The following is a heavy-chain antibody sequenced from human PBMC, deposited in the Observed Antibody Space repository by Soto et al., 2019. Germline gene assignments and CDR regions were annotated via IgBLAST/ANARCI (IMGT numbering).Heavy chain of an antibody. V-gene: IGHV4-59*08. Sequence: QVQLQESGPGLVKPSETLSLTCTVSSGSISGYYWSWIRQPPGKGLEWIGYISYSGSTNYNPSLKSRVTISVDTSKHQFSLRLSSVTAADTAVYYCARQVFGVITNSVWFDPWGQGTLVTVSS. J-gene: IGHJ5*02. CDR3: ARQVFGVITNSVWFDP. D-gene: IGHD3-3*01. CDR2: ISYSGST. CDR1: SGSISGYY.